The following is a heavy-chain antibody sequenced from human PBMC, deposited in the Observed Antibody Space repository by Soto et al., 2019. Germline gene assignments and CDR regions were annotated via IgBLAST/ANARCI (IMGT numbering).Heavy chain of an antibody. CDR1: VFTFSSYG. CDR2: IWYDGSNK. J-gene: IGHJ6*02. V-gene: IGHV3-33*01. Sequence: PGGSLRLSCAASVFTFSSYGMHWVRQAPDKGLEWVAVIWYDGSNKYYADSVKGRFTISRDNPKNTLYLQMNSLRAEDTAVYYCASEYCSGGSCHYYGMDVWGQGTTVTVSS. D-gene: IGHD2-15*01. CDR3: ASEYCSGGSCHYYGMDV.